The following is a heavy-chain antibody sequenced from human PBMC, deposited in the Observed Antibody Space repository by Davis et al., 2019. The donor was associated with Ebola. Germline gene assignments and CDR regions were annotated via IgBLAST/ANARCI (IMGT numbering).Heavy chain of an antibody. CDR3: AKSLKGPPGA. J-gene: IGHJ5*02. CDR1: GFTFSSYG. D-gene: IGHD1-26*01. Sequence: GESLKISCAASGFTFSSYGMHWVRQAPGKGLEWVAVIWYDGSNKYYADSVKGRFTISRDNSKNTLYLQMNSLRAEDTAVYYCAKSLKGPPGAWGQGTLVTVSS. CDR2: IWYDGSNK. V-gene: IGHV3-30*02.